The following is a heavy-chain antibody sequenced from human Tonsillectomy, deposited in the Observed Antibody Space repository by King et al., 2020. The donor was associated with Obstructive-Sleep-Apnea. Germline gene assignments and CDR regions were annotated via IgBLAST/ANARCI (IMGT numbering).Heavy chain of an antibody. V-gene: IGHV1-2*02. Sequence: QLVQSGAEVKKPGASVKVSCKASGYTFTGYYIHWVRQAPGQGLEWMGWISPNSGATQYAQKFQDRVTMTRDTSISTAYMDLSRLRSDDTAIYYWARDMSAYDSTSPAYWGQGTLVTVSS. CDR3: ARDMSAYDSTSPAY. CDR1: GYTFTGYY. D-gene: IGHD3-10*01. CDR2: ISPNSGAT. J-gene: IGHJ4*02.